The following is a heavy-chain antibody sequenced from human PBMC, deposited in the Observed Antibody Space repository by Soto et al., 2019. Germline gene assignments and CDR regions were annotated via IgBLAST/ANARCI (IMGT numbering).Heavy chain of an antibody. J-gene: IGHJ4*02. CDR1: GGSFSGYY. CDR2: INHSGST. D-gene: IGHD2-8*02. CDR3: ARDKITGLFDY. V-gene: IGHV4-34*01. Sequence: QVQLQQWGAGLLKPSETLSLTCAVYGGSFSGYYWTWIRQPPGTGLEWIGEINHSGSTHYHPSLKRRVTISVDTSKTQFSLKLTSVTAADPAVYYCARDKITGLFDYWGQGTLVTVSS.